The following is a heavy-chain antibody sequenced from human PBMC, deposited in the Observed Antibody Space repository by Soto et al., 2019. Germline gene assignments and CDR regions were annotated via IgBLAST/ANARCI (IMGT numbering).Heavy chain of an antibody. D-gene: IGHD4-17*01. CDR2: ISWNSGSI. Sequence: TGGSLRLSCAASGFTFDDYAMHWVRQAPGKGLEWVSGISWNSGSIGYADSVKGRFTISRDNAKNSLYLQMNSLRAEDTALYYCAKDLNYGGNSGPFYYWGQGTLVTVSS. V-gene: IGHV3-9*01. J-gene: IGHJ4*02. CDR1: GFTFDDYA. CDR3: AKDLNYGGNSGPFYY.